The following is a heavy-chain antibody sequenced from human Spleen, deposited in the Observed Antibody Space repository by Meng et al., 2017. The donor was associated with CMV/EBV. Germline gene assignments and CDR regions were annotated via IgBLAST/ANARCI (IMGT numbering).Heavy chain of an antibody. CDR2: IYPGDSDT. V-gene: IGHV5-51*01. CDR3: ARDLKGGYYYGMDV. Sequence: GESLKISCKGSGYTFTNYWIGWVRQMPGKGLEWMGIIYPGDSDTRYSPSFQGQVTISADKSISTAYLHWSNLEASDTAIYYCARDLKGGYYYGMDVWGQGTTVTVSS. CDR1: GYTFTNYW. D-gene: IGHD3-16*01. J-gene: IGHJ6*02.